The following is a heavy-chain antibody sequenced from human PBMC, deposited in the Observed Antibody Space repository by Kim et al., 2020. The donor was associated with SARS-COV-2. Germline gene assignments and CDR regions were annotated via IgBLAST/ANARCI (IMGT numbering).Heavy chain of an antibody. V-gene: IGHV1-3*01. J-gene: IGHJ5*02. CDR3: ARLSGSGNWFDP. CDR2: INAGNGNT. D-gene: IGHD3-10*01. Sequence: ASVKVSCKASGYTFTSYAMHWVRQAPGQRLEWMGWINAGNGNTKYSQKFQGRVTITRDTSASTAYMELSSLRSEDTAVYYCARLSGSGNWFDPWGQGTLVTVSS. CDR1: GYTFTSYA.